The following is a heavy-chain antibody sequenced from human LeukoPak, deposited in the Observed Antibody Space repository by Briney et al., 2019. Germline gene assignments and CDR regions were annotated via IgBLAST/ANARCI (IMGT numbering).Heavy chain of an antibody. J-gene: IGHJ6*02. V-gene: IGHV3-23*01. CDR2: ISGSGGST. D-gene: IGHD3-22*01. CDR3: ARVSNYYDSSGSPQWGYYGMDV. Sequence: GGSLRLSCAASGFTFSSYAMSWVRQAPGKGLEWVSAISGSGGSTYYADSVKGRFTISRENAKNSLYLQMNSLRAGDTAVYYCARVSNYYDSSGSPQWGYYGMDVWGQGTTVTVSS. CDR1: GFTFSSYA.